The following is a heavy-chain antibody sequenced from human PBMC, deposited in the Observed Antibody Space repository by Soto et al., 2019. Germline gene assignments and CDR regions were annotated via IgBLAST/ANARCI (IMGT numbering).Heavy chain of an antibody. V-gene: IGHV5-51*01. CDR1: GYSFTSYW. D-gene: IGHD3-9*01. Sequence: GESLTISCKGSGYSFTSYWIGWVRQMPGKGLEWMGIIYPGDSDTRYSPSLQGQVTISADKSISTAYLQWSSLKASDTAMYYCARHGGYFDWLRDDYYYGMDVWGQGTTVTVS. CDR2: IYPGDSDT. J-gene: IGHJ6*02. CDR3: ARHGGYFDWLRDDYYYGMDV.